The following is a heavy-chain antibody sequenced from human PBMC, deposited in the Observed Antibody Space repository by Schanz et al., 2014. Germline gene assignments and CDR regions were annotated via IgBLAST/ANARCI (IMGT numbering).Heavy chain of an antibody. Sequence: QVQLVESGGGVVQPGRSLRLSCAASGITLSGYGLHWVRQAPGKGLEWVGFISFDGRNTGYAHSVKGRFTISRDNSKNTVNLQMHSLRAEDTAVYYCAKEKEEVAADGSFFDYWGQGTLVTVSS. CDR3: AKEKEEVAADGSFFDY. D-gene: IGHD6-13*01. CDR1: GITLSGYG. CDR2: ISFDGRNT. J-gene: IGHJ4*02. V-gene: IGHV3-30*18.